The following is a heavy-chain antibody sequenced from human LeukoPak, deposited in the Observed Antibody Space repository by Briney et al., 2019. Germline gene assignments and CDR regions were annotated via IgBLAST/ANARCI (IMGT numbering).Heavy chain of an antibody. J-gene: IGHJ5*02. Sequence: GGSLRLSCAASGFTFSNAWMSWVRQAPGKGLEWVGRIKSKADGGTTDYAAPVKGRFTISRDDSKNTLYLQMNSLKTEDTDVYYCTTSIWFGESYFGPWGQGTLVTVSS. D-gene: IGHD3-10*01. CDR2: IKSKADGGTT. CDR1: GFTFSNAW. V-gene: IGHV3-15*01. CDR3: TTSIWFGESYFGP.